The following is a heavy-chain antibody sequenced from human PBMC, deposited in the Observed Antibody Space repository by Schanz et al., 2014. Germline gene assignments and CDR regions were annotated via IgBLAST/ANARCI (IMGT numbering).Heavy chain of an antibody. CDR2: IIPILGIA. J-gene: IGHJ6*03. CDR1: GGTFNSYT. CDR3: ARLGTSMAVAGSVIDSYYYYMDV. Sequence: QVQLVQSGAEVKKPGSSMKVSCKASGGTFNSYTINWVRQAPGQGLEWMGRIIPILGIANYAQKFQGRVTITADRSTSTAYMELSSLRSEDTAVYYCARLGTSMAVAGSVIDSYYYYMDVWGKGTTVTVSS. D-gene: IGHD6-19*01. V-gene: IGHV1-69*02.